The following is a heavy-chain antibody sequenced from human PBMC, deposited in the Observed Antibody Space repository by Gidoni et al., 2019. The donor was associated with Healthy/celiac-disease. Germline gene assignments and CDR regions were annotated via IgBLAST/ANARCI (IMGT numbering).Heavy chain of an antibody. V-gene: IGHV4-34*01. Sequence: QVQLQQWGAGLLKPSETLSLTCAVYGGSFSGYYWSWIRQPPGKGLEWIGEINHSGSTNYNPSLKSRVTISVDTSKNQFSLKLSSVTAADTAVYYCARGRSFASIYWGQGTLVTVSS. D-gene: IGHD3-16*01. CDR2: INHSGST. CDR1: GGSFSGYY. CDR3: ARGRSFASIY. J-gene: IGHJ4*02.